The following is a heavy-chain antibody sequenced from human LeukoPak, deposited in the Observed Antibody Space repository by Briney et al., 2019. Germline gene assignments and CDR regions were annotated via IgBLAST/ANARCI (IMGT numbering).Heavy chain of an antibody. CDR2: IDHSGTT. Sequence: SETLPLTCTVSGGSISSYYWSWIRQPPGKGLEWIGYIDHSGTTNYNPSLKSRVTISVDTSKNQFSLKLSSVTAADTAVYYCARGAGSYWYFDLWGRGTLVTVSS. CDR1: GGSISSYY. D-gene: IGHD6-13*01. V-gene: IGHV4-59*01. J-gene: IGHJ2*01. CDR3: ARGAGSYWYFDL.